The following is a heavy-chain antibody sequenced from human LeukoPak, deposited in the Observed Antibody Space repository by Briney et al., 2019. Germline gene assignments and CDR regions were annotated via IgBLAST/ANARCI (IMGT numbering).Heavy chain of an antibody. CDR1: GFTFSSYG. V-gene: IGHV3-30*02. Sequence: PGGSLRLSCAASGFTFSSYGMHWVRQAPGKGLEWVAFIRYDGSNKYYADSVKGRFTISRDNSKNTLYLQMNSLRAEDTAVYYCAEGLATWGRWFDPWGQGTLVTVSS. J-gene: IGHJ5*02. CDR2: IRYDGSNK. D-gene: IGHD5-12*01. CDR3: AEGLATWGRWFDP.